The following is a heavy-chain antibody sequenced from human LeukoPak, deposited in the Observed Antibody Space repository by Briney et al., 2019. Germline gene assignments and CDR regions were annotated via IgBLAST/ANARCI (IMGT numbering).Heavy chain of an antibody. CDR2: IYYGGST. D-gene: IGHD3-22*01. CDR1: RGSLSSSTYY. CDR3: ASVASSGYYYEIDY. J-gene: IGHJ4*02. V-gene: IGHV4-39*01. Sequence: SETLSLTCTVSRGSLSSSTYYWGWIRQPPGKGLEWLGSIYYGGSTYYHPSLKSRVTISVDTSKNQFSLRLSSVTAADTAVYYCASVASSGYYYEIDYWGQGTLVTVSS.